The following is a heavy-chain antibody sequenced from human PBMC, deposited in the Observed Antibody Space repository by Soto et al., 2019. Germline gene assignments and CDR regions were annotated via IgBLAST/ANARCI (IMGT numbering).Heavy chain of an antibody. CDR3: AREARGFDY. CDR2: ISSTGSTT. D-gene: IGHD3-10*01. J-gene: IGHJ4*02. V-gene: IGHV3-48*02. Sequence: EVQLVESGGGSIQTGGSLRLSCAASGFTFSSYNMNWVRQAPGKGLEWISYISSTGSTTYYADSVKCRFTTSRDNAKNSLLLQMNSLRDEDTAVYYCAREARGFDYWGQGTLVTVSS. CDR1: GFTFSSYN.